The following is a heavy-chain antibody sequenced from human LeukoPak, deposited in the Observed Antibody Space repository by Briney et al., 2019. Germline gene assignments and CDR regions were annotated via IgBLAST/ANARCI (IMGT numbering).Heavy chain of an antibody. J-gene: IGHJ5*02. Sequence: ASVNVSCKASGYTFTGYYMHWVRQAPGQGLEWMGWINPNSGGTNYAQKFQGRVTMTRDTSISTAYMELSRLRSDDTAVYYCARDRGSSWSKYNWFDPWGQGTLVTVSS. CDR2: INPNSGGT. V-gene: IGHV1-2*02. CDR1: GYTFTGYY. D-gene: IGHD6-13*01. CDR3: ARDRGSSWSKYNWFDP.